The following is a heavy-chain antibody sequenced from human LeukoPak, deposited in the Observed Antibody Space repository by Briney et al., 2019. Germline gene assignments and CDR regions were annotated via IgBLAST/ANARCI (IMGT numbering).Heavy chain of an antibody. CDR2: ISSSGSTI. CDR1: GFTFSSYE. J-gene: IGHJ5*02. Sequence: GGSLSLSCAASGFTFSSYEMNWVRQAPGKGLEWVSYISSSGSTIYYADSVKGRFTISRDNAKNSLYLQMNSLRAEDTAVYYCARGDEDIVVVPAAIFGSWFDPWGQGTLVTVSS. V-gene: IGHV3-48*03. D-gene: IGHD2-2*01. CDR3: ARGDEDIVVVPAAIFGSWFDP.